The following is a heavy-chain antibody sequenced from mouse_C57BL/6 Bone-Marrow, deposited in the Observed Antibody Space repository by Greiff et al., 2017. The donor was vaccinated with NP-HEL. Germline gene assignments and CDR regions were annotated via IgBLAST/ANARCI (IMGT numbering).Heavy chain of an antibody. D-gene: IGHD1-1*01. Sequence: EVQLQQSGAELVRPGASVKLSCTASGFNFKDDYMHWVKQRPEQGLEWIGWIDPENGDTEYAAKFQGKATITADTSSNTAYLQLSSLTSEDTAVYYCTTDYGRPRFDYWGQGTTLTVSS. CDR3: TTDYGRPRFDY. CDR2: IDPENGDT. CDR1: GFNFKDDY. J-gene: IGHJ2*01. V-gene: IGHV14-4*01.